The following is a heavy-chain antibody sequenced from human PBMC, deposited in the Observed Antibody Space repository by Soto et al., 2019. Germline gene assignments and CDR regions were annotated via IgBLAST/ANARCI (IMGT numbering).Heavy chain of an antibody. CDR1: GFTFSDQY. CDR2: IRNKANSHST. CDR3: ARFINYGLDV. Sequence: EVQLLESGGGLVQPGGSLRLSCAASGFTFSDQYMDWVRQAPGKGLEWVGRIRNKANSHSTNYAASVKGRFTISRDDSKNSLYLQMDSLKTEDTAVYYCARFINYGLDVWGQGTTVTVSS. D-gene: IGHD3-10*01. V-gene: IGHV3-72*01. J-gene: IGHJ6*02.